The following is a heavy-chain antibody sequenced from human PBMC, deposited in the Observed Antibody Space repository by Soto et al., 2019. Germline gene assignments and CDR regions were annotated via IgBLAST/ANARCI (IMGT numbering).Heavy chain of an antibody. J-gene: IGHJ4*02. V-gene: IGHV1-18*04. D-gene: IGHD6-19*01. Sequence: QVQLVQSGAEVKKPGASVKVSCKASGYTFTSYGISWVRQAPGQGLEWMGWISAYNGNTNYAQKLQGRVTMTTDTSTSTAYMELRSLRSDDTAVYYCARDRPLEQWLVSESFRDYWGQGTLVTVSS. CDR3: ARDRPLEQWLVSESFRDY. CDR2: ISAYNGNT. CDR1: GYTFTSYG.